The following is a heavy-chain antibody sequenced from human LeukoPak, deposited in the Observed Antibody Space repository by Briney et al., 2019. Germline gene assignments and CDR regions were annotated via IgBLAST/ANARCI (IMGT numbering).Heavy chain of an antibody. Sequence: PSETLSLTCTVSGGSISSYYWSWLRQPPGNGLEWLGYIYYSGSTNYNPSLKSRVTISLDTSKNQFSLKLSSVTAADTAVYYCARVSSIRYYYYMDVWGKGTTVTVSS. D-gene: IGHD6-6*01. J-gene: IGHJ6*03. CDR1: GGSISSYY. CDR3: ARVSSIRYYYYMDV. CDR2: IYYSGST. V-gene: IGHV4-59*01.